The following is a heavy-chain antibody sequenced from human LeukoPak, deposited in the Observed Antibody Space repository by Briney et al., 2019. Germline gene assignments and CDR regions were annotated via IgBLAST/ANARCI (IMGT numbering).Heavy chain of an antibody. CDR2: ISTSSSYI. Sequence: PGGSLRLSCAASGFTFSSYSMNWVRQAPGKGLEWVSSISTSSSYIYYADSVKGRFTISRDNAKNSLYLQMNSLRAEDTAVYYCARDYDSSGYYPPFDYWGQGTLVTVSS. D-gene: IGHD3-22*01. CDR3: ARDYDSSGYYPPFDY. CDR1: GFTFSSYS. V-gene: IGHV3-21*01. J-gene: IGHJ4*02.